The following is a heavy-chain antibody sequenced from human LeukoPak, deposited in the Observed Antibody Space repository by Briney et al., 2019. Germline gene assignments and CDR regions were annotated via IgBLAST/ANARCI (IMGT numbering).Heavy chain of an antibody. CDR3: ARVIMGLVVAGAKASNWCDP. Sequence: PGGSLRLSCAASEFALSDHYIDWVRQAPGKGLEWVGRSRNKANSYTTEYAASVKGRFTISRDDSKNSLYLQMNNLRTEDTALYYCARVIMGLVVAGAKASNWCDPWGQGTLVTVSS. CDR2: SRNKANSYTT. J-gene: IGHJ5*02. CDR1: EFALSDHY. V-gene: IGHV3-72*01. D-gene: IGHD6-19*01.